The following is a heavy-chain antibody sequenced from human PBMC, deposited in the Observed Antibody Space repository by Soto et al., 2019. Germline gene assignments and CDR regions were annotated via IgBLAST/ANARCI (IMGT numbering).Heavy chain of an antibody. CDR1: GGSISSGGYY. V-gene: IGHV4-31*03. J-gene: IGHJ4*02. CDR2: IYYSGST. Sequence: QVQLQESGPGLVKPSHTLSLTCTVSGGSISSGGYYWSWIRQHPGKGLEWIGYIYYSGSTYYNPSLKSRVTISVDTSKTQFSLKLSSVTAADTTVYYCAIVPPMDPVFDYWVQGTLVTVSS. CDR3: AIVPPMDPVFDY. D-gene: IGHD3-10*01.